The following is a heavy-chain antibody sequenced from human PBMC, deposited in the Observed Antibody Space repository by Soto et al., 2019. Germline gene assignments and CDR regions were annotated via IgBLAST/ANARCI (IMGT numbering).Heavy chain of an antibody. D-gene: IGHD2-2*01. J-gene: IGHJ4*02. CDR2: IIPIFGTA. Sequence: VASVKVSCKASGGTFSSYAISWVRQAPGQGLEWMGGIIPIFGTANYAQKFQGRVTITADESTSTAYMELSSLRSEDTAVYYCAREGRDGYNTGQYQRHWGQGTLVAVSS. CDR3: AREGRDGYNTGQYQRH. V-gene: IGHV1-69*13. CDR1: GGTFSSYA.